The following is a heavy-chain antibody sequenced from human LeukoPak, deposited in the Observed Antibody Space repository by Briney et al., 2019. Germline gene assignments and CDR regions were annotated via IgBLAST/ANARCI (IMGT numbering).Heavy chain of an antibody. D-gene: IGHD3-10*01. CDR1: GFSFRTYG. CDR3: AKFDGDSYSWDV. J-gene: IGHJ6*03. CDR2: IWYDASKT. V-gene: IGHV3-33*06. Sequence: GRSLRLSWVASGFSFRTYGIHWVRQAPGKGLEWVAVIWYDASKTYCADSVKGRFTISRDNSNNTLYLQMNSLRAEDTAVYDCAKFDGDSYSWDVWGKGTTVTVSS.